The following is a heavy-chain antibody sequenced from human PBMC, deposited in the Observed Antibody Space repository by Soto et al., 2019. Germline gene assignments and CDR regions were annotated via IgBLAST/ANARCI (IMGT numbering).Heavy chain of an antibody. Sequence: QVQLVESGGGVVQPGRSLRLSCAASGFSFSTHGMYWVRQAPAGGLEWVALVWYDGSKEYYADSVKGRFTISRDNSKNTLYLQMNSLRAEDTAVYFCARADWNYGTGVFDIWGQGTMVTVSS. V-gene: IGHV3-33*01. CDR3: ARADWNYGTGVFDI. CDR2: VWYDGSKE. D-gene: IGHD1-7*01. CDR1: GFSFSTHG. J-gene: IGHJ3*02.